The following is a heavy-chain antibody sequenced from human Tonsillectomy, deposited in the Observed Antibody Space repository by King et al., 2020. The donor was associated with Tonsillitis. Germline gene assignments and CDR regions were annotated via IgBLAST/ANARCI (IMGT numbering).Heavy chain of an antibody. CDR1: GFTFRNYD. D-gene: IGHD3-10*01. CDR2: ITANSKYI. V-gene: IGHV3-21*01. Sequence: VQLVESGGGLVKPGGSLRLSCAASGFTFRNYDMAWVRQGPGKGLEWVSSITANSKYIYYSASVKGRFTIPRDNARTSLYLDMDILSAEDTAVYYCTKDKGADFYGRGRGAFDIWGQGTTVTVSS. CDR3: TKDKGADFYGRGRGAFDI. J-gene: IGHJ3*02.